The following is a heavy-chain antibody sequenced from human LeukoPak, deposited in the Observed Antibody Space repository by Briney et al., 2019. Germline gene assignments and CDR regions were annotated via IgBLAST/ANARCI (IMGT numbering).Heavy chain of an antibody. D-gene: IGHD5-12*01. CDR3: ARDGGYSAFDY. Sequence: GGSLRLSCAASGFAFSSSWMAWVRQAPGKGLEWVANMNPDGSTKNYVDSVRGRFTISRDNAKNSLYLQMNSLRADDTAVYYCARDGGYSAFDYWGQGTLVTVSS. V-gene: IGHV3-7*05. J-gene: IGHJ4*02. CDR1: GFAFSSSW. CDR2: MNPDGSTK.